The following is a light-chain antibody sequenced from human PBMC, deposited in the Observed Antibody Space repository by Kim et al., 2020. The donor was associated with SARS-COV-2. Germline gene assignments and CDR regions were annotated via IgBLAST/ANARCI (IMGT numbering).Light chain of an antibody. CDR2: DAS. CDR1: QSVSSY. CDR3: QQRSNWPPTLT. J-gene: IGKJ4*01. V-gene: IGKV3-11*01. Sequence: EIVLTQSPATLSLSPGERATLSCRASQSVSSYLAWYQQKPGQAPRLLIYDASNRATGIPARFSGSVSGTDFTLTISSLEPEDFAVYYCQQRSNWPPTLTFVGGTKVDIK.